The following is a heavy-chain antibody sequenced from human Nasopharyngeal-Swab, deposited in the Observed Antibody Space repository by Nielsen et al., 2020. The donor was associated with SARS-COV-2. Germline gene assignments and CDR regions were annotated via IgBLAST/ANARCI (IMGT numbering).Heavy chain of an antibody. V-gene: IGHV3-23*01. J-gene: IGHJ4*02. CDR2: ISGSGGST. D-gene: IGHD3-10*01. CDR3: AKGAILWFGERAGDYFDY. Sequence: GESLKISCAASGFTFSSYAMSWVRQAPGKGLEWVSAISGSGGSTYYADSVKGRFTISRDNAKNSLYLQMNSLRAEDTALYYCAKGAILWFGERAGDYFDYWGQGTLVTVSS. CDR1: GFTFSSYA.